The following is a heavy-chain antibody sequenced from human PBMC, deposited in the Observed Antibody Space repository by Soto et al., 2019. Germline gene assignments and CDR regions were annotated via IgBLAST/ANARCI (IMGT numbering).Heavy chain of an antibody. V-gene: IGHV4-59*01. CDR1: VGSISSYY. J-gene: IGHJ6*02. CDR2: IYYSGST. CDR3: ARDHTPPKDTAMGNYYYYGMDV. Sequence: PEETLFLTCTVSVGSISSYYWSWIRQPPGKGLEWIGYIYYSGSTNYNPSLKSRVTISVDTSKNQFSLKLSSVTAADTAVYYCARDHTPPKDTAMGNYYYYGMDVWGQGTTVTVSS. D-gene: IGHD5-18*01.